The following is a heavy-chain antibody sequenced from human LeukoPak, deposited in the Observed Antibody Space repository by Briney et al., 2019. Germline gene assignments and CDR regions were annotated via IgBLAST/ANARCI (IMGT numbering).Heavy chain of an antibody. CDR2: IRNKTKSYTT. CDR3: ARVEGCTNGVCYYYFDY. V-gene: IGHV3-72*01. CDR1: GFTFSDHY. J-gene: IGHJ4*02. Sequence: GGSLRLSCAASGFTFSDHYMDWVRQAPGKGLEWVGRIRNKTKSYTTEYAASVKGRFTISRDDSKNSLYLQMNSLKIEDTAVYYCARVEGCTNGVCYYYFDYWGQGTLVTVSS. D-gene: IGHD2-8*01.